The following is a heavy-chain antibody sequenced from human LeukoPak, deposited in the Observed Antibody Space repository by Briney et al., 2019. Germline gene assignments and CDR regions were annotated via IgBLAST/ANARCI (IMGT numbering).Heavy chain of an antibody. Sequence: SVKVSCKASGGTFSSYAISWVRQAPGQGLEWMGRIIPILGIANYAQKFQGRVTITADKSTSTAYMELSSLRSEDTAVYYCASPGRDNWNDSPFDYWGQGTLVTVSS. D-gene: IGHD1-20*01. CDR2: IIPILGIA. V-gene: IGHV1-69*04. CDR3: ASPGRDNWNDSPFDY. J-gene: IGHJ4*02. CDR1: GGTFSSYA.